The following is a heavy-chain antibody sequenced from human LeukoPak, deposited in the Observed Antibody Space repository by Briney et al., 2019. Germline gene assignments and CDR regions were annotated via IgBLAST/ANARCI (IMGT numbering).Heavy chain of an antibody. Sequence: GGSLRLSCAASGVTFSSDGMHWVRQAPGKGLEWVAVISYDGSNKFYAYSVKSRFTLSRDNSKNTLYLQMNRLSAEDTAVYYCANAPGTTGTTYFDDWGQGTLVTVSS. CDR2: ISYDGSNK. D-gene: IGHD1-1*01. CDR3: ANAPGTTGTTYFDD. CDR1: GVTFSSDG. J-gene: IGHJ4*02. V-gene: IGHV3-30*18.